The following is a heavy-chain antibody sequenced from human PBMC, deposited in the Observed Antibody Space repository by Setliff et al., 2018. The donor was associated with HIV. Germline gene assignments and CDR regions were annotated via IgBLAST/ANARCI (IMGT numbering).Heavy chain of an antibody. CDR3: ARGVVVTEDFDY. J-gene: IGHJ4*02. Sequence: ASVKVSCKASGYAFTSQFMHWVRQAPGQGLEWMGIISPSGDRTTYAQRFRGRVTMTSDTSTGTVYMELSSLRSEDTAVYYCARGVVVTEDFDYWGQGTLVTVSS. V-gene: IGHV1-46*01. CDR1: GYAFTSQF. CDR2: ISPSGDRT. D-gene: IGHD2-21*02.